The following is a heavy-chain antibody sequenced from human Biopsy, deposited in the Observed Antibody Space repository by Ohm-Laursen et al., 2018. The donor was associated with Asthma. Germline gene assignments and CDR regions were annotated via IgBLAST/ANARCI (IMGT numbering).Heavy chain of an antibody. V-gene: IGHV1-18*01. CDR3: ARAVDYSHYYGIDV. CDR2: ISVYNGNT. D-gene: IGHD3-10*01. CDR1: GYTFNSAG. Sequence: GSVKVSCKTSGYTFNSAGLTWVRQAPGQGPEWMGWISVYNGNTKVAQKLQDRVTMITDTSTSTAYMELRSLRSDDTAVYFCARAVDYSHYYGIDVWGQGTTVTVS. J-gene: IGHJ6*02.